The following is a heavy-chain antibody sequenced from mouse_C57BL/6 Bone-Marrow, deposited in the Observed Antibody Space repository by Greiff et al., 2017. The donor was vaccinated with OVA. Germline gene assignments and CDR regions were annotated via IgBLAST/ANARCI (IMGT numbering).Heavy chain of an antibody. CDR3: ARSGSSEPLYAMDY. CDR2: IDPNSGGT. D-gene: IGHD1-1*01. CDR1: GYTFTSYW. J-gene: IGHJ4*01. Sequence: QVQLQQPGAELVKPGASVKLSCKASGYTFTSYWMHWVKQRPGRGLEWIGRIDPNSGGTKYNEKFKSKATLTVATTSSTAYLQLSSLTSEDSAGYECARSGSSEPLYAMDYWGQGTSATVSS. V-gene: IGHV1-72*01.